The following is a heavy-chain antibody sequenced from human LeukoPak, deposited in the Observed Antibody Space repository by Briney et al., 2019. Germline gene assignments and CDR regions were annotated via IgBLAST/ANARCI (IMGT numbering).Heavy chain of an antibody. J-gene: IGHJ5*02. CDR3: ARVDYYDSSGYYYGNWFDP. V-gene: IGHV1-18*01. Sequence: ASEKVSCKASGYTFTSYGISWVRQAPGQGLEWMGWISAYNGNTNYAQKLQGRVTMTTDTSTSTAYMELRSLRSDDTAVYYCARVDYYDSSGYYYGNWFDPWGQGTLVTVSS. D-gene: IGHD3-22*01. CDR1: GYTFTSYG. CDR2: ISAYNGNT.